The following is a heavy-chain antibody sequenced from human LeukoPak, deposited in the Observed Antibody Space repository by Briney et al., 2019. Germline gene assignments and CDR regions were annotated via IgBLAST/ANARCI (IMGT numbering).Heavy chain of an antibody. CDR3: ATAYNYGRDAFDI. V-gene: IGHV1-46*01. CDR1: GYTFTSYY. J-gene: IGHJ3*02. Sequence: ASVKVSCKASGYTFTSYYMHWVRQAPGQGLEGMGIINPSGGSTSYAQKFQGRVTMTRDTSTSTVYMELSSLRSEDTAVYYCATAYNYGRDAFDIWGQGTMVTVSS. D-gene: IGHD5-18*01. CDR2: INPSGGST.